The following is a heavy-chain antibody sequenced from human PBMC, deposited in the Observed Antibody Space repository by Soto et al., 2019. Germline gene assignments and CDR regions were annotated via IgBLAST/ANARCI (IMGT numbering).Heavy chain of an antibody. CDR2: IYYSGST. V-gene: IGHV4-59*01. J-gene: IGHJ4*02. Sequence: SETLSLTCTVSGGSISSYYWSWIRQPPGKGLEWIGYIYYSGSTNYNPSLKSRVTISVDTSKNQFSLKLSSVTAADTAVYYCARVPFRNLRWANGYYFDYWGQGTLVTVSS. CDR1: GGSISSYY. CDR3: ARVPFRNLRWANGYYFDY. D-gene: IGHD4-17*01.